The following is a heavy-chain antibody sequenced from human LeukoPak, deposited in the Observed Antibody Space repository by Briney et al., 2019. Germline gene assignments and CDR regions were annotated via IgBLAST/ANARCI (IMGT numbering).Heavy chain of an antibody. J-gene: IGHJ4*02. CDR2: IYPGDSDT. CDR1: GYSFTSYW. V-gene: IGHV5-51*01. CDR3: ARQGEGDCSSTSCLVDY. D-gene: IGHD2-2*01. Sequence: GESLKISCKGSGYSFTSYWIGWGRQMPGKGLEWMGIIYPGDSDTRYSPSFQGQVTISADKSISTAYLQWSSLKASDTAMYYCARQGEGDCSSTSCLVDYWGQESLVTVSS.